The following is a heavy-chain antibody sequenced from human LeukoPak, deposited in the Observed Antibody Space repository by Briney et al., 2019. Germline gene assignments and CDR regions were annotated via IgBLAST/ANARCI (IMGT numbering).Heavy chain of an antibody. D-gene: IGHD6-13*01. CDR2: ISAYNGNT. V-gene: IGHV1-18*01. CDR3: ARASSSWYEAWFDP. CDR1: GYTLTSYG. J-gene: IGHJ5*02. Sequence: ASVKVSCKASGYTLTSYGISWVRQAPGQGLEWMGWISAYNGNTNYAQKLQGRVTMTTDTSTSTAYMELRSLRSDDTAVYYCARASSSWYEAWFDPWGQGTLVTVSS.